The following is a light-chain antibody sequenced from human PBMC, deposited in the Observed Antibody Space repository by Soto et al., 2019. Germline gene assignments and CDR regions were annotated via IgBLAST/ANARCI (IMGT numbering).Light chain of an antibody. CDR3: CSYTSSSTWV. CDR1: SSDIGTYNL. Sequence: QSALTQPASVSGSPGQSITISCTGTSSDIGTYNLVSWYQHYPGKAPKLMIYEGIKRPSGVSNRFSGSKSGNTAFLTISGLQAEDEADYYCCSYTSSSTWVFGGGTKLTVL. V-gene: IGLV2-14*02. CDR2: EGI. J-gene: IGLJ3*02.